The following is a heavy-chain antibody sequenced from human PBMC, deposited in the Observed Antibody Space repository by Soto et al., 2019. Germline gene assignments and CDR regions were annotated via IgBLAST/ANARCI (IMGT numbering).Heavy chain of an antibody. CDR3: ARDARYYDFWSGYFPDYYGMDV. CDR1: GFTVSSNY. V-gene: IGHV3-53*01. J-gene: IGHJ6*02. D-gene: IGHD3-3*01. CDR2: IYSGGST. Sequence: PGGSLRLSCAASGFTVSSNYMSWVRQAPGKGLEWVSVIYSGGSTYYADSVKGRFTISRDNSKNTLYLQMNSLRAEDTAVYYCARDARYYDFWSGYFPDYYGMDVWGQGTTVTVSS.